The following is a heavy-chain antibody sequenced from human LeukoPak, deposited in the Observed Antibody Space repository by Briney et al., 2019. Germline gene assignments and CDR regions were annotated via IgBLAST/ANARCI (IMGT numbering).Heavy chain of an antibody. Sequence: ASVKVSCKASGGTFSSYAISWVRQAPGQGLEWMGEIIPIFGTANYAQKFQGRVTITADESTSTAYMELSSLRSEDTAVYYCARMSRDGYNSLDYWGQGTLVTVSS. CDR3: ARMSRDGYNSLDY. CDR1: GGTFSSYA. D-gene: IGHD5-24*01. V-gene: IGHV1-69*13. J-gene: IGHJ4*02. CDR2: IIPIFGTA.